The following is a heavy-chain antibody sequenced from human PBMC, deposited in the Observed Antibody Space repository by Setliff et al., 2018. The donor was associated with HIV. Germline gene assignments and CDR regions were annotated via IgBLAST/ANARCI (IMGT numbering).Heavy chain of an antibody. CDR3: AGEAGLIRTFDY. V-gene: IGHV3-66*03. CDR1: GFNVNGHY. D-gene: IGHD3-16*02. Sequence: GGSLRLSCTASGFNVNGHYMSWVRQAPGRGLECVAIFYSSSSTYYGDSVEGRFTISRDDSKNTLYLQMNSLRPEDTAVYYCAGEAGLIRTFDYWGRGTLVTVSS. CDR2: FYSSSST. J-gene: IGHJ4*02.